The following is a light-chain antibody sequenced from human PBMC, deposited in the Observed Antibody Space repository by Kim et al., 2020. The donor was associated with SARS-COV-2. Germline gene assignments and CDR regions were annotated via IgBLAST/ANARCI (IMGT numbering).Light chain of an antibody. V-gene: IGLV3-21*04. CDR3: QVWDTSSDLWV. Sequence: SYELTQPPSVSVAPGKTARITCGGNNIGSKSVHWYQQKPGQAPVLVIYYDSDRPSGIPERFSGSNSGNTATLTISRVEAGDEADYYCQVWDTSSDLWV. CDR1: NIGSKS. J-gene: IGLJ3*02. CDR2: YDS.